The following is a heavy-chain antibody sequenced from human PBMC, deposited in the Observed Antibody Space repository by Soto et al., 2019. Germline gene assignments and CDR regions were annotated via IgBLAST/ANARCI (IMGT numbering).Heavy chain of an antibody. CDR2: IYYSGST. CDR1: GGSISSYY. Sequence: SETLSLTCTVSGGSISSYYWSWIRQPPGKGLEWIGYIYYSGSTNYNPSLKSRVTISVDTSKNQFSLKLSSVTAADTAVYYCARTVATIVASDQNYYYYYYMDVWGKGTTVTVSS. CDR3: ARTVATIVASDQNYYYYYYMDV. V-gene: IGHV4-59*01. J-gene: IGHJ6*03. D-gene: IGHD5-12*01.